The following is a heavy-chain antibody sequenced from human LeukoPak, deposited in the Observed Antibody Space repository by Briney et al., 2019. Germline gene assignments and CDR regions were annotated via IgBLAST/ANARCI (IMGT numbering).Heavy chain of an antibody. CDR3: ARGGLGYCSSTSCSNPLYYYYGMDV. CDR1: GGSISSYY. Sequence: SETLSLTCTVSGGSISSYYWSWIRQPPGKGLEWIGYIYYSGSTNYNPSLKSRVTISVDTSKNQFSLKLSSVTAADTAVYYCARGGLGYCSSTSCSNPLYYYYGMDVWGQGTTVTVSS. V-gene: IGHV4-59*01. CDR2: IYYSGST. J-gene: IGHJ6*02. D-gene: IGHD2-2*01.